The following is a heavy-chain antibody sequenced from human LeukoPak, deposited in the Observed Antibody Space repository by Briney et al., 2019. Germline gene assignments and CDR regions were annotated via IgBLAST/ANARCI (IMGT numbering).Heavy chain of an antibody. CDR2: ISGSGGSA. Sequence: GGSLRLSCAASGFTFDDYGMSWVRQAPGKGLEWVSAISGSGGSAYYADSVKGRFTISRDNSKNTLYLQMNSLRAEDTAVYYCAKKEFFYDYVWGSYRLGDAFDIWGQGTMVTVSS. V-gene: IGHV3-23*01. CDR1: GFTFDDYG. J-gene: IGHJ3*02. CDR3: AKKEFFYDYVWGSYRLGDAFDI. D-gene: IGHD3-16*02.